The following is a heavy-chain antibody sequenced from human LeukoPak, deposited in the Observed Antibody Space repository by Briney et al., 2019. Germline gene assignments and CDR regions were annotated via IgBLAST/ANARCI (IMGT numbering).Heavy chain of an antibody. CDR3: ARDNWNGPYFDY. J-gene: IGHJ4*02. CDR2: INPKNGDT. D-gene: IGHD1-20*01. Sequence: ASVKLSCKASGYTFTDNYIHWVRQAPGQGLEWVGWINPKNGDTNYEQRFQGWVTVTRDTSISTAYMELNRLTSHDTAVYYCARDNWNGPYFDYWGQGTLVTVSS. V-gene: IGHV1-2*04. CDR1: GYTFTDNY.